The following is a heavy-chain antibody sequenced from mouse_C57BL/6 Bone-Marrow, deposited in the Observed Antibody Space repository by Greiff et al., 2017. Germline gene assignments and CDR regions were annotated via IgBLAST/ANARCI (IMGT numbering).Heavy chain of an antibody. CDR2: ISSGGSYT. CDR1: GFTFSSYG. V-gene: IGHV5-6*01. CDR3: ARQYYGSSSFWYFDV. Sequence: VQLKESGGDLVKPGGSLKLSCAASGFTFSSYGMSWVRQTPDKRLEWVATISSGGSYTYYPDSVKGRFTISRDNAKNTLYLQMSSLKSEDTVMYYCARQYYGSSSFWYFDVWGTGTTVTVSS. D-gene: IGHD1-1*01. J-gene: IGHJ1*03.